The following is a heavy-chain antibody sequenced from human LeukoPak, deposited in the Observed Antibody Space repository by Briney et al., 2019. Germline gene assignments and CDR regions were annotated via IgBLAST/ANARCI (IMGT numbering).Heavy chain of an antibody. J-gene: IGHJ3*02. CDR2: INPSGGST. CDR1: GYTFTSYY. D-gene: IGHD1-26*01. CDR3: ARDKWAISRGAFDI. Sequence: ASVKVSCKASGYTFTSYYMHWVRQAPGQGVEWMGMINPSGGSTSYAQKLQGRVTITRDTYTSTVYMELSRLRYEDTAVYYCARDKWAISRGAFDIWGQGTMVTVSS. V-gene: IGHV1-46*01.